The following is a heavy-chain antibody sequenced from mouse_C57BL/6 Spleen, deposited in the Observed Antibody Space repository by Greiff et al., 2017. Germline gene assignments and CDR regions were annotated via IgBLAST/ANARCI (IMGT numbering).Heavy chain of an antibody. CDR1: YTFTDYYM. J-gene: IGHJ2*01. V-gene: IGHV1-83*01. Sequence: VQLQQSGPELVKPGASVKMSCKASGYTFTDYYMHWVKQKPGKGLEWIGEIYPGSGNTYYNEKFKGKATLTADTSSSTAYMQLSSLTSEDSAVYFCAINSHYYGSSYSSPYYFDYWGQGTTLTVSS. CDR3: INSHYYGSSYSSPYYFDY. CDR2: YPGSGNTY. D-gene: IGHD1-1*01.